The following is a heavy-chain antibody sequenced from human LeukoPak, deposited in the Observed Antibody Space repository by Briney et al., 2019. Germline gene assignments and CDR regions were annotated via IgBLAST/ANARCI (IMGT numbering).Heavy chain of an antibody. CDR3: ARDHQVAGDY. D-gene: IGHD6-19*01. Sequence: PSETLSLTCTVSGYSISSGYYWGWIRQPPGKGLEWIGSIYHSGSTYYNPSLKSRVTISVDTSKNQFSLKLSSVTAADTAVYYCARDHQVAGDYWGQGTLVTVSS. J-gene: IGHJ4*02. V-gene: IGHV4-38-2*02. CDR2: IYHSGST. CDR1: GYSISSGYY.